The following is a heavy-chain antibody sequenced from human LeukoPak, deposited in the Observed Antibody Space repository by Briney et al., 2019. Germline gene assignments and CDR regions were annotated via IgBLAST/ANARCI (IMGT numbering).Heavy chain of an antibody. J-gene: IGHJ6*03. V-gene: IGHV3-21*01. CDR1: GFTVSSNY. CDR3: AKDWAGATHYYYMDV. Sequence: GGSLRLSCAASGFTVSSNYMSWVRQAPGKGLEWVSSISSSSSYIYYADSVKGRFTISRDNSKNTLYLQMNSLRAEDTAVYYCAKDWAGATHYYYMDVWGKGTTVTISS. CDR2: ISSSSSYI. D-gene: IGHD1-26*01.